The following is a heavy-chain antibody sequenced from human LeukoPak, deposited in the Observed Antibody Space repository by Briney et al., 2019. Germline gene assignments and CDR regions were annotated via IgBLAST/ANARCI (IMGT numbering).Heavy chain of an antibody. CDR1: GFSFDDYA. V-gene: IGHV3-9*01. CDR2: ISWNSDNI. Sequence: GGSLRLSCAVSGFSFDDYAMHWVRQVPGKGLEWVSDISWNSDNIVYADSVKGRFTTSRDNAKNSLYLQMNSLRAEDTALYYCAINGGGDSGYGNFDYWGQGTLVTVSS. D-gene: IGHD5-12*01. CDR3: AINGGGDSGYGNFDY. J-gene: IGHJ4*02.